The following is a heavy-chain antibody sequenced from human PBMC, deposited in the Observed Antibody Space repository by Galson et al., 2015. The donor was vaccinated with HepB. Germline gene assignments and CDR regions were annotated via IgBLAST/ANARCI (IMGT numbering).Heavy chain of an antibody. CDR3: AKDIRGDVKSAGGPFFHY. CDR2: ISWDTIST. V-gene: IGHV3-43D*04. Sequence: SLRLSCAASGFTFEDYAMHWVRQAPGKGLEWVSLISWDTISTYYADSVKGRFTVSRDNSKNSLHLQMNGLRAEDTALYYCAKDIRGDVKSAGGPFFHYWGQGTLVTVSS. J-gene: IGHJ4*02. CDR1: GFTFEDYA.